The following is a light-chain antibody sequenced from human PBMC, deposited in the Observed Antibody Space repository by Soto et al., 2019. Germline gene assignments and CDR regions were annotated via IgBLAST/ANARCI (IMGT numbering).Light chain of an antibody. CDR3: CSYAGSTTWV. CDR2: EGS. CDR1: SSDVGGYKL. V-gene: IGLV2-23*01. Sequence: QSALTQPASVSGSPGQSITISCTGTSSDVGGYKLVSWYQQHPGKAPKVLLYEGSERPSGVSDRFSGSKSGNTASLTISGXXXXXXXDYYCCSYAGSTTWVFGGGTKVTV. J-gene: IGLJ3*02.